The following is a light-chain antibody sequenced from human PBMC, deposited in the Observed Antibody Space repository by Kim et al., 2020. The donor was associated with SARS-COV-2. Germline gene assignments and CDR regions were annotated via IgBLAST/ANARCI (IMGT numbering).Light chain of an antibody. J-gene: IGLJ2*01. CDR2: DVS. CDR3: SSYTSSSTLV. CDR1: SSDVGGYNY. Sequence: GQSLTVSCTGTSSDVGGYNYVSWYQQHPGKAPKLMIYDVSNRPSGVSNRFSGSKSGNTASLTISGLQAEDEADYYCSSYTSSSTLVFGGGTQLTFL. V-gene: IGLV2-14*03.